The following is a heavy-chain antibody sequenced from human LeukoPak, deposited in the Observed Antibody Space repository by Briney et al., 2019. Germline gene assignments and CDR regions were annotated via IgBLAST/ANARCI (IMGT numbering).Heavy chain of an antibody. CDR1: GFTFSRYS. D-gene: IGHD3-10*01. V-gene: IGHV3-21*01. Sequence: PGGSLRLSCAASGFTFSRYSMNWVRQAPGKGLEWVSSISTSSIYIYYADSVKGRFTISRDNAKNSLYLQMNSLRAEDTAVYYCAPMVRVNYWGQGTLVTVSS. CDR3: APMVRVNY. J-gene: IGHJ4*02. CDR2: ISTSSIYI.